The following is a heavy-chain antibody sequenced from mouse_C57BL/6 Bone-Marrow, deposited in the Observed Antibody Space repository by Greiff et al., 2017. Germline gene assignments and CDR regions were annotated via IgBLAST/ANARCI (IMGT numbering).Heavy chain of an antibody. J-gene: IGHJ3*01. V-gene: IGHV6-3*01. Sequence: EVKLEESGGGLVQPGGSMKLSCVASGFTFSNYWMNWVRQSPEKGLEWVAQIRLKSDNYATHYAESVKGRFTISRDDSKSSVYLQMNKLRAEDTGIYYCSSNWDAAWFAYWGQGTLVTVSA. CDR3: SSNWDAAWFAY. D-gene: IGHD4-1*02. CDR2: IRLKSDNYAT. CDR1: GFTFSNYW.